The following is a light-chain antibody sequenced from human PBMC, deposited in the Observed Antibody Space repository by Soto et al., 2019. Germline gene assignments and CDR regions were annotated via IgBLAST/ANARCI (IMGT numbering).Light chain of an antibody. V-gene: IGKV3-15*01. CDR1: QSVSSN. CDR2: GEF. Sequence: VMTQSPVTLSLSPGDSVTLSCRASQSVSSNLAWYQQKTGQAPSLLIYGEFTRATGIPDRLSGTGSGTELNLTISRLQSEDFALYYCQKYNDWPLTFGQGAKVDIK. J-gene: IGKJ1*01. CDR3: QKYNDWPLT.